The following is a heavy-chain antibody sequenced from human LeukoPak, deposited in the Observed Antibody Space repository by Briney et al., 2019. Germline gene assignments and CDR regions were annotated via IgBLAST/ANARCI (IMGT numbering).Heavy chain of an antibody. CDR1: GDTLLNYD. Sequence: GASVKVSCKASGDTLLNYDISWVRQATGQGLEWMGWINPNSGNTGYAQKFQGRVTITRNTSISTAYMELRSLRSEDTAVYYCAASPIADLTTDDFYYMDVWGKGTTVTVSS. V-gene: IGHV1-8*03. D-gene: IGHD3-22*01. J-gene: IGHJ6*03. CDR3: AASPIADLTTDDFYYMDV. CDR2: INPNSGNT.